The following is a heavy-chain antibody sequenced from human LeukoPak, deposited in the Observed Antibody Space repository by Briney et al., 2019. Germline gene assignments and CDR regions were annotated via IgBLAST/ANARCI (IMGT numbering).Heavy chain of an antibody. CDR1: GYTCTSLG. CDR3: ARDCDRSGYYCY. V-gene: IGHV1-18*01. Sequence: GASVKVSCKASGYTCTSLGISWVRQAPGQGLEWMGWISGDNGNTYYAQKLQGRVTLTTETSTSTAYMELRRLRSDDTAVYDCARDCDRSGYYCYWGQGTQVTVSS. CDR2: ISGDNGNT. J-gene: IGHJ4*02. D-gene: IGHD3-22*01.